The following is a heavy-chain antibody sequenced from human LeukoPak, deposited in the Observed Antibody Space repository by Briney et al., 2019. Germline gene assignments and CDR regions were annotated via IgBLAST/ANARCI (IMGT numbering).Heavy chain of an antibody. CDR2: INHSGST. Sequence: SETLSLTCAVYGGSFSGYYWSWIRQPPGKGLEWIGEINHSGSTNYNPSLKNRLTISVDTTKNQFSLKLSSVTAADTAVYYCARGSCTGGVCRYYYYYYYMDVWGKGTTVTVSS. J-gene: IGHJ6*03. V-gene: IGHV4-34*01. CDR3: ARGSCTGGVCRYYYYYYYMDV. CDR1: GGSFSGYY. D-gene: IGHD2-8*02.